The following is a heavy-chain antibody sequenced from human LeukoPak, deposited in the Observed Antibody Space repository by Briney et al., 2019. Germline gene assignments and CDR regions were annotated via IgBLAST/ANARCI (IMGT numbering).Heavy chain of an antibody. CDR3: ARYSGSYWEINN. V-gene: IGHV3-30*02. CDR1: GFTFRNYG. J-gene: IGHJ4*02. D-gene: IGHD1-26*01. Sequence: GGSLRLSCAASGFTFRNYGMHWVRQAPGKGLEWMAIIWYDGSNKNYADSVRGRFTISRDNSKNTLYLQMNSLRVEDTAVYYCARYSGSYWEINNWGQGTLVTVSS. CDR2: IWYDGSNK.